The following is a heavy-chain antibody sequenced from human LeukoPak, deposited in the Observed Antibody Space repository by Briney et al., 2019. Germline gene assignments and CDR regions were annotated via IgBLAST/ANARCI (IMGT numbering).Heavy chain of an antibody. D-gene: IGHD4-17*01. CDR1: GYTFTSYG. J-gene: IGHJ4*02. Sequence: ASVKVSCKASGYTFTSYGISWVRQAPGQGLEWMGWISAYNGNTNYAQKLQGRVTMTTDTSTSTAYMELRSLRSDDTAVYYCARAPDDYVDPHYGDYWGQGPLATVS. CDR3: ARAPDDYVDPHYGDY. CDR2: ISAYNGNT. V-gene: IGHV1-18*04.